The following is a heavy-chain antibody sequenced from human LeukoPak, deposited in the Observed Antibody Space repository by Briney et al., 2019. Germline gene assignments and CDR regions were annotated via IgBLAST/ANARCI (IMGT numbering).Heavy chain of an antibody. Sequence: GGCLILSCAAPGFTFGDYGMHWVRQAPGKGLEWVSLISGEGGSTYQADSVKGRFTISRDNSKNSLYLQMNSLRTEDTALYYCAKDMGGSGRNWASNWFDPWGQGTLVIVSS. V-gene: IGHV3-43*02. J-gene: IGHJ5*02. D-gene: IGHD1-26*01. CDR2: ISGEGGST. CDR3: AKDMGGSGRNWASNWFDP. CDR1: GFTFGDYG.